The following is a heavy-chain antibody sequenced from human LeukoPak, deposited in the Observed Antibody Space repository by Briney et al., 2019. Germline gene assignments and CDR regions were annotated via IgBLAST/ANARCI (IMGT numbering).Heavy chain of an antibody. V-gene: IGHV1-69*13. J-gene: IGHJ4*02. CDR2: IIPIFGTA. CDR1: GYTFTSYD. Sequence: ASVKVSCKASGYTFTSYDINWVRQATGQGLEWMGGIIPIFGTANYAQKFQGRVTITADESTSTAYMELSSLRSEDTAVYYCARAPLYSSGWYDTDYWGQGTLVTVSS. CDR3: ARAPLYSSGWYDTDY. D-gene: IGHD6-19*01.